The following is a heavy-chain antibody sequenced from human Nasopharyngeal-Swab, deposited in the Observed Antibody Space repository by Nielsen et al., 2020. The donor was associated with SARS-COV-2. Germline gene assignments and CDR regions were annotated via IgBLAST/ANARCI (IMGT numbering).Heavy chain of an antibody. CDR3: TRCGGGCYSGRDY. V-gene: IGHV3-73*01. D-gene: IGHD2-15*01. Sequence: GESLKISCAASGFTFSDSAILWVRQASGKGLGWVGRVRSKGNNYATAYSASVKGRFIIFRDDPTNTAYLQMNSLTTEDTAMYYCTRCGGGCYSGRDYWGQGTLVTVSS. CDR1: GFTFSDSA. J-gene: IGHJ4*02. CDR2: VRSKGNNYAT.